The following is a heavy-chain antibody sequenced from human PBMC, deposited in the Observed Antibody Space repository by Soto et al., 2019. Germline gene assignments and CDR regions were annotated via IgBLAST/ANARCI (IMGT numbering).Heavy chain of an antibody. Sequence: GQRLEWMGWINAGNGNTKYSQKFQGRVTITRDTSASTAYMELSSLRSEDTAVYFCARGDTGNGYSALAYRAHGTPVPVSS. J-gene: IGHJ4*01. CDR3: ARGDTGNGYSALAY. CDR2: INAGNGNT. V-gene: IGHV1-3*01. D-gene: IGHD3-22*01.